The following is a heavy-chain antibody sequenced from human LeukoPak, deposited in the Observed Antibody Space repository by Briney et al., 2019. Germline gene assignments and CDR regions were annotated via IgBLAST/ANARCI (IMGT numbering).Heavy chain of an antibody. Sequence: GGSLRLSCAASGFTFSSSWMHWVRQAPGKGLVWVSRINSDGSSTSYADSVRGRFTISRDNAKNTLYLQMDSLGAEDTAVYYCAGRWPNFFDYWGQGTLVTVSS. V-gene: IGHV3-74*01. D-gene: IGHD5-24*01. CDR2: INSDGSST. CDR1: GFTFSSSW. J-gene: IGHJ4*02. CDR3: AGRWPNFFDY.